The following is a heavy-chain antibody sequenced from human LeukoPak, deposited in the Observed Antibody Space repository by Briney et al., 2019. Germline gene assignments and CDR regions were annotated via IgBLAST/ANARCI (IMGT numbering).Heavy chain of an antibody. Sequence: SVKVSCKASGGTFSSYAISWVRQAPGQELEWMGGIIPIFGTANYAQKFQGRVTITADESTSTAYMKLSSLRSEDTAVYYCARVYKRGYSYGYFDYWGQGTLVTVSS. J-gene: IGHJ4*02. CDR1: GGTFSSYA. D-gene: IGHD5-18*01. CDR2: IIPIFGTA. CDR3: ARVYKRGYSYGYFDY. V-gene: IGHV1-69*13.